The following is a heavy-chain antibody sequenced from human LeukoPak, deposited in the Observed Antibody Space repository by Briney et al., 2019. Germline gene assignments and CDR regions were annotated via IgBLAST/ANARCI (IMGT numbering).Heavy chain of an antibody. J-gene: IGHJ5*02. V-gene: IGHV1-2*02. CDR3: VRDDDSNCYDP. Sequence: ASVRVSCKASGYTFTDYYIHWVRQAPGQGLEWMGEINPKSGGTDYAQSFQGRVTMTRDTSISTVYMELKSLKSGDTAMYYCVRDDDSNCYDPWGQGTPVTVSS. CDR2: INPKSGGT. D-gene: IGHD2-21*01. CDR1: GYTFTDYY.